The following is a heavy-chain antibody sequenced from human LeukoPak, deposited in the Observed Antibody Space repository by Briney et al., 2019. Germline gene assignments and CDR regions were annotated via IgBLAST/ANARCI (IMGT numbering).Heavy chain of an antibody. CDR2: ISSSSSYI. J-gene: IGHJ3*02. D-gene: IGHD3-22*01. CDR3: ARDSEHYDSGAYYDAFDI. CDR1: GFTFSSYS. Sequence: GGSLRLSCAASGFTFSSYSMNWVRQAPGKGLEWVSSISSSSSYIYYADSVKGRFTISRDNAKNSLYLQMNSLRAEDTAVYYCARDSEHYDSGAYYDAFDIWGQGTLVTVSS. V-gene: IGHV3-21*01.